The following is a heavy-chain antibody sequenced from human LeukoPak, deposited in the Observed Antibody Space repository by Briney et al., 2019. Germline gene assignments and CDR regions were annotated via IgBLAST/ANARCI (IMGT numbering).Heavy chain of an antibody. CDR1: GGSISSSSYY. V-gene: IGHV4-39*07. CDR2: IYYSGST. D-gene: IGHD3-10*02. CDR3: ARVVHMPTAPLFGESDDAFDI. J-gene: IGHJ3*02. Sequence: PSQTLSLTCTVSGGSISSSSYYWGWIRQPPGKGLEWIGSIYYSGSTYYNPSLKSRVTISVDTSKNQFSLKLSSVTAADTAVYYCARVVHMPTAPLFGESDDAFDIWGQGTMVTVSS.